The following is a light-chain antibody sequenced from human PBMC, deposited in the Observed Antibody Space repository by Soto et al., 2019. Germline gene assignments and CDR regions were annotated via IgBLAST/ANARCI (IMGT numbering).Light chain of an antibody. V-gene: IGKV3-11*01. CDR2: DVS. CDR1: QNINSD. CDR3: QQRSDWPWT. J-gene: IGKJ1*01. Sequence: EIVMTQSPATLSVSPGESATLSCRASQNINSDLAWYVQKPGQAPRLLVYDVSNRATGIPARFSGGGSGTDFTLTISNLEPEDFAVYYCQQRSDWPWTSGQGTKVDNK.